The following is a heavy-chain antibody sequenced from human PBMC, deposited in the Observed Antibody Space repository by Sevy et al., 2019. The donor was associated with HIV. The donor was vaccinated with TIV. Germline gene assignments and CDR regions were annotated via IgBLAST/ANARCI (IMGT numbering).Heavy chain of an antibody. CDR3: TTSSHSPRVWRDFDPRFYFFYYGMDV. V-gene: IGHV3-30*03. Sequence: GGSLRLSCAASGFSFRNFGMHWVRQAPGKGLEWLALISFDGDTKYYGDSVKGRFTISRDNSKNTLYLQMNSLRVEDTAVYYCTTSSHSPRVWRDFDPRFYFFYYGMDVWGQGTTVTVSS. J-gene: IGHJ6*02. CDR2: ISFDGDTK. CDR1: GFSFRNFG. D-gene: IGHD3-9*01.